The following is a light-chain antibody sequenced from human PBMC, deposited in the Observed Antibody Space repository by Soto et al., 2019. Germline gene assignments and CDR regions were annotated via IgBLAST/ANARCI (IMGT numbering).Light chain of an antibody. V-gene: IGKV1-6*01. J-gene: IGKJ1*01. CDR3: LQDYIFPCT. CDR1: QNISHD. Sequence: IQMTQSPSSLSASVGDRVTITCRASQNISHDVAWYQQTPGKAPKFLIYAASTLQSGVPSRFSGSGSGTEFTLTISSLQPEDFATYYCLQDYIFPCTFGQGTKVEVK. CDR2: AAS.